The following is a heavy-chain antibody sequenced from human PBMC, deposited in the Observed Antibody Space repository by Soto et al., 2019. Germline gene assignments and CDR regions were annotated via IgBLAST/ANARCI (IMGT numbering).Heavy chain of an antibody. CDR1: GFSLSTRGVG. J-gene: IGHJ6*02. CDR2: IYWDDDK. CDR3: AHSTYDFWSGYYSPYYYGMDV. D-gene: IGHD3-3*01. V-gene: IGHV2-5*02. Sequence: QITLKESGPPLVKPTQTLTLTCTFSGFSLSTRGVGVGWIRQPPGKALEWLALIYWDDDKRYSPSLKSRLTITKDTSKNQVVLTMTNMDPVDTATYYCAHSTYDFWSGYYSPYYYGMDVWGQGTTVTVSS.